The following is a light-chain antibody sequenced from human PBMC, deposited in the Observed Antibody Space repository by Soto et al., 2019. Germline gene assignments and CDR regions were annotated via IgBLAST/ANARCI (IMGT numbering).Light chain of an antibody. Sequence: DIVMTQSPDSLAVSLGERATINCKSSQSVLYSSNNKNYLAWYQQKPGQPPKLLIYWASTRESGVPDRFSGSGSGTDFTXXXXSLQAEDVAXYYCQQYYSTPRTFGQGTKVEIK. CDR2: WAS. CDR3: QQYYSTPRT. CDR1: QSVLYSSNNKNY. J-gene: IGKJ1*01. V-gene: IGKV4-1*01.